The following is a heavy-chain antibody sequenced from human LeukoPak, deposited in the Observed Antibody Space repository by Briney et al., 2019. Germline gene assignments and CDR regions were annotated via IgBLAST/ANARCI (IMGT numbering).Heavy chain of an antibody. D-gene: IGHD6-6*01. Sequence: SVKVSCKASGGTFSSYAISWVRQAPGQGLEWMGGIIPIFGTANYAQKLQGRVTMTTDTSTSTAYMELRSLRSDDTAVYYCARVSVPLPHTYGMDVWGQGTTVTVSS. CDR1: GGTFSSYA. V-gene: IGHV1-69*05. CDR2: IIPIFGTA. CDR3: ARVSVPLPHTYGMDV. J-gene: IGHJ6*02.